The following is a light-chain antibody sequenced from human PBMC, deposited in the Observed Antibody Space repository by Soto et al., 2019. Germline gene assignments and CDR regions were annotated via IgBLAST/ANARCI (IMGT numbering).Light chain of an antibody. Sequence: NFMLTQPHSVSESPGKTVTIPCTRSSGSIASNYVQWYQQRPGGAPTTVIYEDNQRPSGVPDRFSGSIDSSSNSASLTISGLKTEDEADYYCQSYDSSNHGVFGGGTKLTVL. V-gene: IGLV6-57*04. CDR2: EDN. J-gene: IGLJ3*02. CDR1: SGSIASNY. CDR3: QSYDSSNHGV.